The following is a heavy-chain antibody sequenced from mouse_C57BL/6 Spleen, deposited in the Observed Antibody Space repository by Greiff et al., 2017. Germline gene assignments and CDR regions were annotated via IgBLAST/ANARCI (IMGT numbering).Heavy chain of an antibody. D-gene: IGHD2-10*01. CDR2: INPYNGDT. Sequence: VQLQQSGPELVKPGDSVKISCKASGYSFTGYFMNWVMQSHGKSLEWIGRINPYNGDTFYNQKFKGKDTLTVDKSSSTAHMELRSLTSEDSAVYYCARAYSGTAYYFDCWGQGTTLTVSS. CDR3: ARAYSGTAYYFDC. V-gene: IGHV1-20*01. J-gene: IGHJ2*01. CDR1: GYSFTGYF.